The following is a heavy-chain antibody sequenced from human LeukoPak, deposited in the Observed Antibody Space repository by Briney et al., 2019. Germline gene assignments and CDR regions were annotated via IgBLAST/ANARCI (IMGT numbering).Heavy chain of an antibody. D-gene: IGHD4-17*01. V-gene: IGHV3-30*02. CDR2: IRYDGSNK. Sequence: GGSLRLSCAASGFTFSSYGMHWVRQAPGKGLEWVAFIRYDGSNKYYADSVKGRFTISRDNSKNTLYLQMNSLRAEDTAVYYCAKAYDYEDYYYYMDVWGKGTTVTVSS. CDR1: GFTFSSYG. CDR3: AKAYDYEDYYYYMDV. J-gene: IGHJ6*03.